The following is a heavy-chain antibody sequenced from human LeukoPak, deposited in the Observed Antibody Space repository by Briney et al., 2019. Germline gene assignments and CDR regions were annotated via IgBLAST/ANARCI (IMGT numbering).Heavy chain of an antibody. J-gene: IGHJ5*02. CDR3: ANGGTYSSGP. CDR1: GFTFSSYG. Sequence: PGGSLRLSCAASGFTFSSYGMHWVRQAPGKGLEGVAVISYDGSNKYYADSVKGRFTISRDNAKNSLFLQINSLRAEDTAVYYCANGGTYSSGPWGQGTLVTVSS. D-gene: IGHD3-22*01. V-gene: IGHV3-30*18. CDR2: ISYDGSNK.